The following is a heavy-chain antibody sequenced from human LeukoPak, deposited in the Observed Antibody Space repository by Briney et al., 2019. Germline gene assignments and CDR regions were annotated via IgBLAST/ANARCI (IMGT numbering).Heavy chain of an antibody. CDR3: PRVNKFYSPLGYFDY. D-gene: IGHD2-15*01. CDR2: INPNSGGT. V-gene: IGHV1-2*02. Sequence: ASVKVSCKASGYTFTGYYMHWVRQAPGQGLEWMGWINPNSGGTNYAQKFQGRVTMTRDTSISTAYMELSGLRSDDTAVYYCPRVNKFYSPLGYFDYWGQGTLVTVSS. J-gene: IGHJ4*02. CDR1: GYTFTGYY.